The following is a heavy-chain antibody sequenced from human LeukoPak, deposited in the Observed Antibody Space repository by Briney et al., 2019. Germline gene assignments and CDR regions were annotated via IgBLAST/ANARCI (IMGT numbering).Heavy chain of an antibody. J-gene: IGHJ4*02. CDR1: GFTFSNYW. CDR3: ARALDSSSSRYQAFEE. D-gene: IGHD2-2*01. CDR2: IKQDESEK. V-gene: IGHV3-7*01. Sequence: GGPLRLSCSASGFTFSNYWMSWVRQAPGKGLEWVANIKQDESEKYYVDSVKGRFTISRDNAKSSLYLQMNSLRAEDTAVYYCARALDSSSSRYQAFEEWGQGTLVTVSS.